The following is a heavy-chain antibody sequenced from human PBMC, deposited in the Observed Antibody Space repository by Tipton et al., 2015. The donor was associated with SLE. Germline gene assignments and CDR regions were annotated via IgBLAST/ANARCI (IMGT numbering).Heavy chain of an antibody. V-gene: IGHV3-23*01. D-gene: IGHD3-22*01. CDR2: ITASGFTT. Sequence: SLRLSCAASGFPFSNHAMTWVRQPPGKGLEWVSTITASGFTTFYPDSVKGRFSIFRDNSKNTLYLQMNSLRVEDTAMYYCAKDGHDTQWYYDMDVWGKGTTVTVSS. CDR1: GFPFSNHA. J-gene: IGHJ6*03. CDR3: AKDGHDTQWYYDMDV.